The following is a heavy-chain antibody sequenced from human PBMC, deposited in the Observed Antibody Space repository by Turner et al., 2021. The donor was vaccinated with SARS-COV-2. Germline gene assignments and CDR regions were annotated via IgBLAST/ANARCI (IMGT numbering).Heavy chain of an antibody. CDR3: ARGDDFWSGYSNYGMDV. J-gene: IGHJ6*02. CDR1: GFTFSSYS. Sequence: EVQLVESVGGLVKPGGSLRLSCAASGFTFSSYSMNWVRQAPGKGLEWVSSISSRISYIYYADSVKGRFTISRDNAKNSLYLQMNSLRAEDTAVYYCARGDDFWSGYSNYGMDVWGQGTTVTVSS. D-gene: IGHD3-3*01. V-gene: IGHV3-21*01. CDR2: ISSRISYI.